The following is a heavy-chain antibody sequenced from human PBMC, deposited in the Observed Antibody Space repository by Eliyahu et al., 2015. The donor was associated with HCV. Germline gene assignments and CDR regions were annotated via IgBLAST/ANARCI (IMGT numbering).Heavy chain of an antibody. CDR1: GGSITXXY. D-gene: IGHD6-19*01. CDR2: IHYSGST. V-gene: IGHV4-59*01. Sequence: QVQLQESGPGLVKPSETLSLTCTXSGGSITXXYWSWIRQPPGKGLEWIGYIHYSGSTNYNPSLKSRVTISVDTSNNQFSLNLTSVTAADTAMYYCASGGGGIAVTGTGGWFDPWGQGTLVTVSS. CDR3: ASGGGGIAVTGTGGWFDP. J-gene: IGHJ5*02.